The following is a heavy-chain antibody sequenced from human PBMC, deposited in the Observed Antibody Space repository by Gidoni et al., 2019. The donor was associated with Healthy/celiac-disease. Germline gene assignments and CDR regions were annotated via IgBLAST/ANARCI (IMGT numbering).Heavy chain of an antibody. CDR2: ISSSSSYI. V-gene: IGHV3-21*01. D-gene: IGHD3-9*01. Sequence: VQLVESGGGLVKPGGSLRLSCAASGFTFSSYSINWVRQVPETGLEWVSSISSSSSYIYDADSVKGRFTRSRDNAKNSLYLQMNSLRAEDTAVYYCARGQALRYFDWLLPSCWFDPGGQGTLVTVSS. CDR3: ARGQALRYFDWLLPSCWFDP. CDR1: GFTFSSYS. J-gene: IGHJ5*02.